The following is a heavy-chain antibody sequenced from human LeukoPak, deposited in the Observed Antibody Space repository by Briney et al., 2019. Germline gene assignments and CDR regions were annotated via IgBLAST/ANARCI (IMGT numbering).Heavy chain of an antibody. CDR3: AKSFCSGGSCEAYFDY. CDR2: ISGSGGST. V-gene: IGHV3-23*01. D-gene: IGHD2-15*01. J-gene: IGHJ4*02. CDR1: GFTFSSYA. Sequence: GGSLRLSCAASGFTFSSYAMSWVRQAPGKGLEWVSAISGSGGSTYYADSVKGRFTISRDNSKNTLYLQTNSLRAEDTAVYYCAKSFCSGGSCEAYFDYWGQGTLVTVSS.